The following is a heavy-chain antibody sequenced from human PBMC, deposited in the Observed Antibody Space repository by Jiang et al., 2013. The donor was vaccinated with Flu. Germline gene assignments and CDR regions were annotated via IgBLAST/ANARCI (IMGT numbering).Heavy chain of an antibody. J-gene: IGHJ4*02. CDR2: MRTNTYGGTT. CDR3: TRDQTYSGSGVYPVRFDY. CDR1: GFIFGDYA. V-gene: IGHV3-49*03. Sequence: VQLLESGGGLVQPGRSLRLSCTGSGFIFGDYAMSWFRQAPGKGLEWVGFMRTNTYGGTTEYAASVKGRFSISRDDSKSVAYLQMNSLKTEDTAVYYCTRDQTYSGSGVYPVRFDYWGQGTLVTVSS. D-gene: IGHD3-10*01.